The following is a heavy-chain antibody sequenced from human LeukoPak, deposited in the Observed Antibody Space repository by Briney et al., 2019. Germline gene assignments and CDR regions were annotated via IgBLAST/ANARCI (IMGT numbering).Heavy chain of an antibody. V-gene: IGHV3-23*01. CDR3: AKAQWLGLDY. CDR1: GFSFNNNA. D-gene: IGHD6-19*01. CDR2: ITTGGETT. Sequence: GGSLRLSCTASGFSFNNNAMTWVRQVPAKGLEWVSSITTGGETTYYADSVKGRFTISRDNSENTLYLQMNSLRAEDTAVYYCAKAQWLGLDYWGQGTLVTVSS. J-gene: IGHJ4*02.